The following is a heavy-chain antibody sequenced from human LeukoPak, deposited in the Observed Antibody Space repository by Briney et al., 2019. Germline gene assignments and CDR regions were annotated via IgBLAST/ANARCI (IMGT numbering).Heavy chain of an antibody. CDR3: ATKKTPLYCGGDCYSGLGWFDP. V-gene: IGHV1-2*02. D-gene: IGHD2-21*02. CDR2: INPKNGGT. J-gene: IGHJ5*02. CDR1: GYTFTGYY. Sequence: AASVKVSCKASGYTFTGYYIHWVRQAPGQGLEWRGWINPKNGGTRFAQKFQGRVTMTRDTSINTAYMELSSLRSDDMAVYYCATKKTPLYCGGDCYSGLGWFDPWGQGTLITVSS.